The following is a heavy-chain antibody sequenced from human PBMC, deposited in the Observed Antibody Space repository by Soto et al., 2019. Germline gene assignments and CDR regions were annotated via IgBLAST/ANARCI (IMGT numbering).Heavy chain of an antibody. D-gene: IGHD2-21*02. CDR1: GFTFSNFE. V-gene: IGHV3-48*03. J-gene: IGHJ6*02. CDR2: INTAGSTK. Sequence: PGGSLRLSCAASGFTFSNFEMHWVRQAPGKGLEWVSYINTAGSTKXXXXXXXGRFTISRDNARNSLFLQMNSLRAEDTAVYYCARAECSSPDCLTAYYSYGLDVWGQGSTVTVSS. CDR3: ARAECSSPDCLTAYYSYGLDV.